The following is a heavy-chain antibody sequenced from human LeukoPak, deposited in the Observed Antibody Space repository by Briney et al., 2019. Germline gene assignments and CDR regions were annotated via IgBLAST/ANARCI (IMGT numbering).Heavy chain of an antibody. CDR1: GGSISSSSYY. V-gene: IGHV4-61*02. CDR3: ARGGWELPDY. D-gene: IGHD1-26*01. CDR2: IYTSGST. Sequence: SETLSLTCTVSGGSISSSSYYWSWIRQPAGKGLEWIGRIYTSGSTNYNPSLKSRVTISVDTSKNQFSLKLSSVTAADTAVYYCARGGWELPDYWGQGTLVTVSS. J-gene: IGHJ4*02.